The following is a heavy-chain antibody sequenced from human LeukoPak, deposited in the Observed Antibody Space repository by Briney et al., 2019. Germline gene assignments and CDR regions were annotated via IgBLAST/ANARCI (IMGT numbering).Heavy chain of an antibody. CDR3: ARASSYDSATRYNPSWFGP. V-gene: IGHV4-59*11. CDR1: GGSISSHY. CDR2: IYYSGST. J-gene: IGHJ5*02. D-gene: IGHD3-22*01. Sequence: PSETLSLTCTVSGGSISSHYWSWIRQPPGKGLEWIGYIYYSGSTNYNPSLKSRVTISVDTSKNQFSLKLSSVTAADTAVYYCARASSYDSATRYNPSWFGPWGQGTLVTVSS.